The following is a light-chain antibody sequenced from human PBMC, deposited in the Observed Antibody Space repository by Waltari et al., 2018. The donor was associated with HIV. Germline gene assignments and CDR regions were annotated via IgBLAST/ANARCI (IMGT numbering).Light chain of an antibody. V-gene: IGLV1-40*01. CDR3: QSYDSSLSGSV. Sequence: QSVLTQPPSASGAPGQRVTISCTGSISNIGAGYDVHWYHQLPGTAPKLLLYGNNNRPSGVPDRFSGSKSDTSASLAIPGLQTEEEADYYCQSYDSSLSGSVFGGGTKLTVL. J-gene: IGLJ3*02. CDR1: ISNIGAGYD. CDR2: GNN.